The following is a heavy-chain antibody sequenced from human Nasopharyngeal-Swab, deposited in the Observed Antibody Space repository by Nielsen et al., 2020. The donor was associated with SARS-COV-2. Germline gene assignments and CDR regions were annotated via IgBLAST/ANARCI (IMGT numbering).Heavy chain of an antibody. Sequence: GESLKISCAASGFTFSSYGMHWVRQAPGKGLEWVAVIWYDGSNKYYADSVKGRFTISRDNSKNTLYLQMNSLGAEDTAVYYCARGDRYSGNALDAFDIWGQGTMVTVSS. V-gene: IGHV3-33*01. D-gene: IGHD4-23*01. CDR3: ARGDRYSGNALDAFDI. CDR2: IWYDGSNK. CDR1: GFTFSSYG. J-gene: IGHJ3*02.